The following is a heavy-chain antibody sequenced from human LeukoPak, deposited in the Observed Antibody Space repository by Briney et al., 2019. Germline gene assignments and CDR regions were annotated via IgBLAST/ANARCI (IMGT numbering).Heavy chain of an antibody. V-gene: IGHV1-2*05. CDR3: ARSGFAVAFDY. Sequence: ASVKVSCKASGYTFTGYYMHWVRQAPGQGLEWMGRINPNSGGTNYAQKFQGRVTMTRDTSISTTYMELSRLRSDDTGVYDCARSGFAVAFDYWGQGTLVTVSS. CDR1: GYTFTGYY. D-gene: IGHD2-21*01. J-gene: IGHJ4*02. CDR2: INPNSGGT.